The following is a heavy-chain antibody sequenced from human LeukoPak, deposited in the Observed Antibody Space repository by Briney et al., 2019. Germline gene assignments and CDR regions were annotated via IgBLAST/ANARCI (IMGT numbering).Heavy chain of an antibody. CDR3: ARSPQDYFDY. CDR1: GYTFTSYA. CDR2: INAGNGNT. Sequence: GGSLRLSCAASGYTFTSYAVHWVRQAPGQRLEWMGWINAGNGNTKYSQKFQGRVTITRDTSASTAYMELSSLRSEDTAVYYCARSPQDYFDYWGQGTLVTVSS. V-gene: IGHV1-3*01. J-gene: IGHJ4*02.